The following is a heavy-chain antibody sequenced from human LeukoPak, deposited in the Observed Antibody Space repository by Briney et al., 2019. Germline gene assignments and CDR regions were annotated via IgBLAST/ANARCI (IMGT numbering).Heavy chain of an antibody. CDR3: ARGSYGDYVGDY. Sequence: PSETLSLTCTVSGDSITSSSYYWGCVRQPAGKGLEWIGNIYYSGSAYYNPSLKSRVTISVDTSKNQFSLKLSSVTAADTAFYYCARGSYGDYVGDYWGQGTLVTVSS. CDR1: GDSITSSSYY. V-gene: IGHV4-39*07. J-gene: IGHJ4*02. CDR2: IYYSGSA. D-gene: IGHD4-23*01.